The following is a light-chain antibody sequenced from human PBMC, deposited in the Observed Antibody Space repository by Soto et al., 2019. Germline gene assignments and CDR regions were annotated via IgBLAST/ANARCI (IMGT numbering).Light chain of an antibody. CDR2: KAS. CDR3: QQFRT. CDR1: QSISSW. J-gene: IGKJ1*01. V-gene: IGKV1-5*03. Sequence: DIQMTQSPSTLSASVGDRVTITCRASQSISSWLAWYQQKPGTAPKLLIYKASSLESGVPSRFSGSGSGTEFTLTISSLQPDDFATYYCQQFRTFGQGTKVDIK.